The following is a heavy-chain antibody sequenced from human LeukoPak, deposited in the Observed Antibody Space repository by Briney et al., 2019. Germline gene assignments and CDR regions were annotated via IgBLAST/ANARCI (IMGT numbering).Heavy chain of an antibody. Sequence: GGSLRLSCATSGFTIGKSDMAWVRQAPGKGLEWVSIVYTGGRTFHADSVKGRFTMSRDQSKNSVGLQMNSLRSEDTALYYCARGSMPGTGLPFDYWGQGTQVSVSS. D-gene: IGHD3-9*01. V-gene: IGHV3-53*05. CDR1: GFTIGKSD. CDR2: VYTGGRT. CDR3: ARGSMPGTGLPFDY. J-gene: IGHJ4*02.